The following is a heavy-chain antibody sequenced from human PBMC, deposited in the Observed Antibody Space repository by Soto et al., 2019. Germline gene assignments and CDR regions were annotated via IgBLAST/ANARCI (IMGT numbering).Heavy chain of an antibody. J-gene: IGHJ4*01. D-gene: IGHD3-3*01. CDR3: ARTNNFWSGYCFDY. Sequence: SETLSLTCAVSGGSISSGDYTWSWIRQPPGKGLEWIGYIHHSGNTYSNPSLKSRVTISVDRSKNRFSLKLNSVTAADTAVYYCARTNNFWSGYCFDYWGHGTLVTVSS. CDR2: IHHSGNT. V-gene: IGHV4-30-2*01. CDR1: GGSISSGDYT.